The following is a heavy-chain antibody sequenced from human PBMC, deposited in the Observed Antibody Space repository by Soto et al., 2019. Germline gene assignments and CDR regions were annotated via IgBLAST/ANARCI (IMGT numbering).Heavy chain of an antibody. CDR2: ISYDGSNK. D-gene: IGHD3-9*01. Sequence: HPGGSLRLSCAASGFTFSSYAMHWVRQAPGKGLEWVAVISYDGSNKYYADSVKGRFTISRDNSKNTLYLQMNSLRAEDTAVYYCARDGYFDWLNFDYWGKGTLVTVSS. CDR3: ARDGYFDWLNFDY. CDR1: GFTFSSYA. J-gene: IGHJ4*02. V-gene: IGHV3-30-3*01.